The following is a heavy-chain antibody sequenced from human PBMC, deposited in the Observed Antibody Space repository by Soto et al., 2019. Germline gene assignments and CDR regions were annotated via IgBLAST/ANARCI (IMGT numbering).Heavy chain of an antibody. J-gene: IGHJ4*02. CDR1: GGSISSSRYY. D-gene: IGHD5-18*01. V-gene: IGHV4-39*01. CDR3: ASLDTAMVTFDY. CDR2: IYYSGST. Sequence: QLQLQESGPGLVKPSETLSLTCTVSGGSISSSRYYWGWIRQPPGKGLEWIGSIYYSGSTYYNPSLKSRVTISVDTSKNQFSLKVSSVTAADTAVYYCASLDTAMVTFDYWGQGTLVTVSS.